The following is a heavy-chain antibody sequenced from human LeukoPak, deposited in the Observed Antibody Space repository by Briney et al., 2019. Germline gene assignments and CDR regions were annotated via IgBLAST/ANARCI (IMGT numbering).Heavy chain of an antibody. J-gene: IGHJ6*02. CDR1: GFTFSSYA. CDR3: ARDSSYYYYGMDV. D-gene: IGHD2-2*01. CDR2: ISYDGGNK. V-gene: IGHV3-30-3*01. Sequence: GGSLRLSCAASGFTFSSYAMHWVRQAPGKGLEWVAVISYDGGNKYYADSVKGRFTISRDNSKNTLYLQMNSLRAEDTAVYYCARDSSYYYYGMDVWGQGTTVTVSS.